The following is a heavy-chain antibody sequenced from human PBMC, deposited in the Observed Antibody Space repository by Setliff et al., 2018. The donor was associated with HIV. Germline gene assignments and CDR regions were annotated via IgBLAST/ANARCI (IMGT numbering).Heavy chain of an antibody. CDR3: ARSSIVQVPAAPDAPFDV. V-gene: IGHV4-28*05. CDR1: GYSVSSTNW. CDR2: IYYSGSI. Sequence: SETLSLTCAVSGYSVSSTNWWGWLRQPPGKGLEWIGYIYYSGSINYNPSLKSRVTMAVDTSKNQFSLRLRSVTAVDTAVYYCARSSIVQVPAAPDAPFDVWGQGTMVTVSS. D-gene: IGHD2-2*01. J-gene: IGHJ3*01.